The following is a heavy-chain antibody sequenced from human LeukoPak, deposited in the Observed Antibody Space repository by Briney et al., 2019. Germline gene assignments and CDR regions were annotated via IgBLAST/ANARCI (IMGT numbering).Heavy chain of an antibody. D-gene: IGHD3-9*01. CDR1: GDSVSGNRAT. V-gene: IGHV6-1*01. J-gene: IGHJ4*02. Sequence: SQTLSLTCAVSGDSVSGNRATWNWLRQSPSRGLEWLGRIYYRSKWYSDYAVSVKGRITINPDTSKNQFSLLLNSVTPEDTAVYFCGRAEHDWGSDYWGQGTLVTVSS. CDR2: IYYRSKWYS. CDR3: GRAEHDWGSDY.